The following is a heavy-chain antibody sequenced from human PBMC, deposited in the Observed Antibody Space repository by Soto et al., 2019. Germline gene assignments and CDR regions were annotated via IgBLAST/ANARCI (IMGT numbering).Heavy chain of an antibody. J-gene: IGHJ4*02. CDR1: GYTFSSYA. V-gene: IGHV1-3*01. CDR3: ARGNGAIDY. D-gene: IGHD3-10*01. CDR2: INAGNGNT. Sequence: ASVKVSSESSGYTFSSYAMHLVRQAPGQRLEWMGWINAGNGNTNYAQKLQGRVTMTTDTSTSTAYMELRSLRSDDTAVYYCARGNGAIDYCGQGTLVTVSS.